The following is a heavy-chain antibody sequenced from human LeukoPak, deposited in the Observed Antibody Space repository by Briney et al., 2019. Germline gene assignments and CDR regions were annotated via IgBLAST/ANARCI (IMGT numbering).Heavy chain of an antibody. CDR3: ARSVDVKFDY. CDR2: ISACNGNT. V-gene: IGHV1-18*01. Sequence: GASVKVSCKASVYTFTSYGISWVRQAPGQGLEWRGWISACNGNTNYAQKLQGRVTMTTDTSTSTAYLELRSLRSDDTAVYYCARSVDVKFDYWGQGTLVTVSS. J-gene: IGHJ4*02. D-gene: IGHD5-12*01. CDR1: VYTFTSYG.